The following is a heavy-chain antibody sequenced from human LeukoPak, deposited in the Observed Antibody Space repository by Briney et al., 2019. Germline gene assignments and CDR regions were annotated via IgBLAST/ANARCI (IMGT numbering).Heavy chain of an antibody. V-gene: IGHV3-7*01. D-gene: IGHD3-22*01. CDR3: ARDLWLGERGLFFFEY. CDR2: MRDDGSEE. J-gene: IGHJ4*02. CDR1: GFTFRRHW. Sequence: GGSLRLSCAASGFTFRRHWMSWVHQAPGKGLEWVANMRDDGSEEFYVNSVKGRFTISRDNTKNSLYLQMDSLRAEDTAVYYCARDLWLGERGLFFFEYWGQGAQVTVAS.